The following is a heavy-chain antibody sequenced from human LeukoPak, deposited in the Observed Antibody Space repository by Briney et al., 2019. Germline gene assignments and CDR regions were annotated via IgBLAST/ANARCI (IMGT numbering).Heavy chain of an antibody. V-gene: IGHV1-2*02. Sequence: ASVKVSCKASGYTFTGYYMHWVRQAPGQGLEWMGWINPNSGGTNYAQKFQGRVTMTRDTSTSTAYMELRSLRSDDTAVYYCARDGSGVWFDYWGQGTLVTVSS. CDR3: ARDGSGVWFDY. J-gene: IGHJ4*02. CDR2: INPNSGGT. D-gene: IGHD3-10*01. CDR1: GYTFTGYY.